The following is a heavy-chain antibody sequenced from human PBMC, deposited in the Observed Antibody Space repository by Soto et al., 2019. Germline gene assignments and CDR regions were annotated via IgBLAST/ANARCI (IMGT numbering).Heavy chain of an antibody. J-gene: IGHJ6*02. CDR1: GFTFSDYY. D-gene: IGHD5-18*01. Sequence: PGGSLRLSCAGSGFTFSDYYIDWVRQAPGKGLEWVGRIKSKTDGGTTDYAAPVKGRFTISRDDSKNTLYLQMNSLKTEDTAVYYCTTGGDTAMVENNYYYYYGMDVWGQGTTVTVS. V-gene: IGHV3-15*07. CDR3: TTGGDTAMVENNYYYYYGMDV. CDR2: IKSKTDGGTT.